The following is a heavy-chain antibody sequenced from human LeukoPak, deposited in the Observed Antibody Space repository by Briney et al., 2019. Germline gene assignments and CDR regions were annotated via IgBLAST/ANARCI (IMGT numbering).Heavy chain of an antibody. D-gene: IGHD2-15*01. CDR2: INHSGST. V-gene: IGHV4-34*01. CDR1: GGSFSGYY. Sequence: SETLSLTCAVYGGSFSGYYWSWIRQPPGKGLEWIGEINHSGSTNYNPSLKSRVTISVDTSKNQFSLKLSSVTAADTAVYYCARLWSTDCSGGSCPHQPNYWGQGTLVTVSS. CDR3: ARLWSTDCSGGSCPHQPNY. J-gene: IGHJ4*02.